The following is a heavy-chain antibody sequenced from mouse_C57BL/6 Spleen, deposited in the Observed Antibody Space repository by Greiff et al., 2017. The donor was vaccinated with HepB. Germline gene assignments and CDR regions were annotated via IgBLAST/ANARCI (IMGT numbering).Heavy chain of an antibody. V-gene: IGHV2-2*01. CDR2: IWSGGST. CDR3: ASVGYAMDY. CDR1: GFSLTSYG. J-gene: IGHJ4*01. Sequence: VQLQQSGPGLVQPSQSLSITCTVSGFSLTSYGVHWVRQSPGKGLEWLGVIWSGGSTDYNAAFISRLSISKDNSKSQVFYKMNSLQADDTAIYYCASVGYAMDYWGQGTSVTVSS.